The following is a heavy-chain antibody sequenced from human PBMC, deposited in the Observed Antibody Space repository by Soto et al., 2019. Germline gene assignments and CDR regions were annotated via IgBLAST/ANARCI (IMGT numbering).Heavy chain of an antibody. D-gene: IGHD2-15*01. CDR3: TTIPTERLIVVVVAATPIDYYYYMDV. CDR1: GFTFSNAW. Sequence: GGSLRLSCAASGFTFSNAWMSWVRQAPGKGLEWVGRIKSKTDGGTTDYAAPVKGRFTISRDDSKNTLYLQMNSLKTEDTAVYYCTTIPTERLIVVVVAATPIDYYYYMDVWGKGTTVTVSS. V-gene: IGHV3-15*01. J-gene: IGHJ6*03. CDR2: IKSKTDGGTT.